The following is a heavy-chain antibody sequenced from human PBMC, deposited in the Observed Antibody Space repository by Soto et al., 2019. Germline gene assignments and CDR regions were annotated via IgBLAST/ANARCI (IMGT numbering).Heavy chain of an antibody. D-gene: IGHD2-21*02. CDR3: AREVTSATDDAFDI. CDR1: GFTFSSYA. J-gene: IGHJ3*02. Sequence: QVRVVESGGGVVQTGRSLRLSCAASGFTFSSYAMYWVRQAPGKGLEWVAVISYDGTNKYYADSVKGRFTISRDNSKNTVYLQMDRLTTEDTALYYCAREVTSATDDAFDIWGQGTMVTVSS. V-gene: IGHV3-30-3*01. CDR2: ISYDGTNK.